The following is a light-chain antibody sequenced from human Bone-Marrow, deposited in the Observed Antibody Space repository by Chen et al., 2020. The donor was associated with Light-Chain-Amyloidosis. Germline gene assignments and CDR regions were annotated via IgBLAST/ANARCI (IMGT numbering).Light chain of an antibody. J-gene: IGLJ2*01. V-gene: IGLV1-40*01. Sequence: QYVLTQPPSVYGAPGQRVTISCTGSSSDTGAGYDVHWYQQLPGTAPKLLIYGNSNRPSGLPARFSGTKSVTSASLAIPGLQAEDEADYYCQSYDSSLSGSVFGGGTKLTVL. CDR1: SSDTGAGYD. CDR3: QSYDSSLSGSV. CDR2: GNS.